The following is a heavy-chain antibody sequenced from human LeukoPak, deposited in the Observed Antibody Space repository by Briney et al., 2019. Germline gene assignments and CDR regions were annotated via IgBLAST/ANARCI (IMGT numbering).Heavy chain of an antibody. CDR1: GFTFSSYG. CDR3: ATTGFSSSDY. CDR2: IRYDGSNK. V-gene: IGHV3-30*02. J-gene: IGHJ4*02. Sequence: GGSLRLSCAASGFTFSSYGMHWVRQAPGKGLEWVAFIRYDGSNKYYADSVKGRFTISRDNSKNTLYLQMNSLRAEDTAVYYCATTGFSSSDYWGQGTLVTVSS. D-gene: IGHD6-19*01.